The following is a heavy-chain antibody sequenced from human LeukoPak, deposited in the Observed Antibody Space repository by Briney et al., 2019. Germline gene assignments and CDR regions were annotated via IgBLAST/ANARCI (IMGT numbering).Heavy chain of an antibody. CDR1: AFSLNAYN. CDR2: ISYTGTYI. D-gene: IGHD1-26*01. Sequence: GGSLRLSCAASAFSLNAYNMYWVRQAPGKGLEWVSSISYTGTYIYYADSVKGRFTISRDNAQNSLYLQMNSLRAEGTAIYYCVRDRGTYRPIDYWGQGTLVTVSS. J-gene: IGHJ4*02. CDR3: VRDRGTYRPIDY. V-gene: IGHV3-21*04.